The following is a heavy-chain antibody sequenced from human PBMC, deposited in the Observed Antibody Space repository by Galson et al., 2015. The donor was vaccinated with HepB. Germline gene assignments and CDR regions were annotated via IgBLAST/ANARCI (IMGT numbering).Heavy chain of an antibody. CDR3: ARAQYSSSWCNDY. CDR1: GFTFSSYS. Sequence: SLRLSCAASGFTFSSYSMNWVRQAPGKGLEWVSSISSSSSYIYYADSVKGRFTISRDNAKNSLYLQMNSLRAEDTAVYYCARAQYSSSWCNDYWGQGTLVTVSS. CDR2: ISSSSSYI. J-gene: IGHJ4*02. D-gene: IGHD6-13*01. V-gene: IGHV3-21*01.